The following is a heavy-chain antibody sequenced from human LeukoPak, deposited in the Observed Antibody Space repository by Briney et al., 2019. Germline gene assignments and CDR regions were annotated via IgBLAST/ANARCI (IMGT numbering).Heavy chain of an antibody. J-gene: IGHJ4*02. CDR2: ILYSGST. CDR3: ARAGGIRGSALDLDY. Sequence: SGTLSLTCTVSGGSISSYSWSWIRQPPGKGLEWIGYILYSGSTNYNPSLKSRVTISLDTSKNQFSLKLNSVTAADTAVYYCARAGGIRGSALDLDYWGQGTLVTVSS. CDR1: GGSISSYS. D-gene: IGHD3-10*01. V-gene: IGHV4-59*01.